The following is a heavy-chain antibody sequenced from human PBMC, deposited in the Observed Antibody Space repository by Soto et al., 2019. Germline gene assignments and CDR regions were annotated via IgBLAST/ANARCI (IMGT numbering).Heavy chain of an antibody. J-gene: IGHJ6*03. CDR1: GGSISSYY. CDR2: IYYSGST. V-gene: IGHV4-59*01. Sequence: SETLSLTWTVSGGSISSYYWSWILQPPGKGLEWIGYIYYSGSTNYNPSLKSRVTISVDTSKNQFSLKLSSVTAADTAVYYCAMVSSGWLVAVDYYMDVWGKGTTVTVSS. D-gene: IGHD6-19*01. CDR3: AMVSSGWLVAVDYYMDV.